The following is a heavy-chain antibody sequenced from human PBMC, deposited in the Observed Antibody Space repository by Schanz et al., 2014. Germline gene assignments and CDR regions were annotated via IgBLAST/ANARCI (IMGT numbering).Heavy chain of an antibody. Sequence: EVQLVESGGGFVQPGGSLGLSCVVSGFTVSSDHMSWVRQAPGKGLEWVSTIYASGATYYADSVKRRFTISRDISKNTLHLQVTSLRAEDTAIYDCARDGNYYGSQNYYKTPYYFDYWGQGTLVTVSS. CDR1: GFTVSSDH. V-gene: IGHV3-66*01. CDR2: IYASGAT. D-gene: IGHD3-10*01. J-gene: IGHJ4*02. CDR3: ARDGNYYGSQNYYKTPYYFDY.